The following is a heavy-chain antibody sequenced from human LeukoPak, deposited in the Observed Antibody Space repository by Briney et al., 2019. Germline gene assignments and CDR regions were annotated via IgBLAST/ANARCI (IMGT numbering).Heavy chain of an antibody. V-gene: IGHV4-39*07. CDR1: GGSISSSSYY. J-gene: IGHJ4*02. Sequence: SETLSLTCTVSGGSISSSSYYWGWIRQPPGKGLEWIGSIYYSGSTYYNPSLKSRVTISVDTSKNQFSLKLSSVTAADTAVYYCARTIAVAAYFDYWGQGTLVTVSS. D-gene: IGHD6-19*01. CDR3: ARTIAVAAYFDY. CDR2: IYYSGST.